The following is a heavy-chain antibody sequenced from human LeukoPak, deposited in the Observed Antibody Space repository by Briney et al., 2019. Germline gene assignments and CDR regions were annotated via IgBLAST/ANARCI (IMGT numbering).Heavy chain of an antibody. Sequence: PSETLSLTCTVSGDSLNTYYWTWIRQTPGKELEWIGFVASSGGSNYNPSLKSRVSISIDTSKNQFSLALTSVTPADTAVYYCARVVRGVVTSNWFDPWGQGTLVSVSS. CDR3: ARVVRGVVTSNWFDP. CDR2: VASSGGS. CDR1: GDSLNTYY. J-gene: IGHJ5*02. D-gene: IGHD2-21*02. V-gene: IGHV4-59*01.